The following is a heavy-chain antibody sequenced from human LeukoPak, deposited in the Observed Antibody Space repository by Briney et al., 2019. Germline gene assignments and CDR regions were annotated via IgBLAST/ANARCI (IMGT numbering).Heavy chain of an antibody. V-gene: IGHV3-7*01. Sequence: PGGSLRLSCAASGFTSSSYWMSWVRQAPGKGLEWVANIKQDGSEKYYVDSVKGRFTISRDNAKNSLYLQMNSLRAEDTAVYYCASIYYYGSGSFRYTDVWGKGTTVTVSS. CDR1: GFTSSSYW. CDR2: IKQDGSEK. J-gene: IGHJ6*03. D-gene: IGHD3-10*01. CDR3: ASIYYYGSGSFRYTDV.